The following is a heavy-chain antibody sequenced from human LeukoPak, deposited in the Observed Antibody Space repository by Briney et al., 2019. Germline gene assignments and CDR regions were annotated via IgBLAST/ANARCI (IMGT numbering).Heavy chain of an antibody. Sequence: PGGSLRLSCVASGFTFSSYSMNWVRQAPGKGLEWVSYISSSGSAIYYADSVKGRFTISRDNAKNSLYLQMNSLRAEDTAVYYCARDSPRFLEWLLLIWGQGTMVTVSS. J-gene: IGHJ3*02. CDR2: ISSSGSAI. CDR1: GFTFSSYS. V-gene: IGHV3-48*04. CDR3: ARDSPRFLEWLLLI. D-gene: IGHD3-3*01.